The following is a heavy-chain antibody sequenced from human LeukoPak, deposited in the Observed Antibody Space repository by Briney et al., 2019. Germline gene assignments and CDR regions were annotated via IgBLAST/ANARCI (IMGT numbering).Heavy chain of an antibody. CDR1: GGSISSYY. V-gene: IGHV4-59*01. J-gene: IGHJ4*02. CDR3: ARGRRRFGEFPSDY. D-gene: IGHD3-10*01. CDR2: IYYSGST. Sequence: PSETLSLTCTVSGGSISSYYWSWIRQPPGKGLEWIGYIYYSGSTNYNPSVKSRVTISVDTSKNQFSLKLSSVTAADTAVYYCARGRRRFGEFPSDYWGQGTLVTVSS.